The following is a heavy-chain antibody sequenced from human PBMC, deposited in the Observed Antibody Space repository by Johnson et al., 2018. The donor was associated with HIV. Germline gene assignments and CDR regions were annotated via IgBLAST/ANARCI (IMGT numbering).Heavy chain of an antibody. D-gene: IGHD1-26*01. CDR1: GFTFSSYA. V-gene: IGHV3-30*04. J-gene: IGHJ3*02. CDR2: ISYDGTDK. Sequence: VQLVESGGGVIRPGGSLRLSCAASGFTFSSYAMSWVRQAPGKGLEWVAVISYDGTDKYYADSVKGRFTIFRDNSKNTLYLQMKSLRAEDTAVYYCARGRPRWEPLRGGAFDIWGQGTMVTVSS. CDR3: ARGRPRWEPLRGGAFDI.